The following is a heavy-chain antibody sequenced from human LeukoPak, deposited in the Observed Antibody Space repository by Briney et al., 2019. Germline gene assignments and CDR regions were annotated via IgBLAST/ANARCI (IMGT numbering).Heavy chain of an antibody. D-gene: IGHD2-2*02. CDR2: IDPGDSET. V-gene: IGHV5-51*01. CDR3: ARRSNCTSTSCYIWFDP. CDR1: GYSFSSYW. J-gene: IGHJ5*02. Sequence: GESLKISCKGSGYSFSSYWIGWVRQMPGKGLEWLGIIDPGDSETRYSPSFQGQVTISADKSINTAYLQWTNLRASDTAIYYCARRSNCTSTSCYIWFDPWGQGTLVTVYS.